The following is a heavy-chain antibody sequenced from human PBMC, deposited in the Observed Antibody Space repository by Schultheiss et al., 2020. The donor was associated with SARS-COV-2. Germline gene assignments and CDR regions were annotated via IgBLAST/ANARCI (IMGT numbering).Heavy chain of an antibody. V-gene: IGHV5-51*01. CDR3: ARLGCSSTSCYTTDY. J-gene: IGHJ4*02. D-gene: IGHD2-2*02. CDR1: GYSFTSYW. Sequence: GGSLRLSCKGSGYSFTSYWIGWVRQMPGKGLEWMGIIYPGDSDTRYSPSFQGQVTISADKSISTAYLQWSSLKASDTAMYYCARLGCSSTSCYTTDYWGQGTLVTVSS. CDR2: IYPGDSDT.